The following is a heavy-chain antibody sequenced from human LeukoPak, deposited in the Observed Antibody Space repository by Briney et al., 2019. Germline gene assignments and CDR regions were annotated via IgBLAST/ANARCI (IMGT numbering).Heavy chain of an antibody. J-gene: IGHJ4*02. D-gene: IGHD3-3*01. CDR1: GGSFSGYY. Sequence: SETLSLTCAVYGGSFSGYYWSWIRQPPGKGLEWIGEINHSGSTNYNPSLKSRVTMSVDTSKNQFSLKLSSVTAADTAVYYCAKGDHHVGYAWRRTVYYFDYWGQGTLVTVSS. V-gene: IGHV4-34*01. CDR3: AKGDHHVGYAWRRTVYYFDY. CDR2: INHSGST.